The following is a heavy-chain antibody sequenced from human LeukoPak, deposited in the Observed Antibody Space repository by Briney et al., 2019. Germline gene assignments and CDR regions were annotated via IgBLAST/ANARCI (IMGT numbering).Heavy chain of an antibody. D-gene: IGHD3-9*01. CDR2: MNPNSGNT. J-gene: IGHJ4*02. CDR3: ARVPYYDILTGFFDY. Sequence: GASVKVSCKASGGTFTSYAISWVRQAPGQGLEWMGWMNPNSGNTGYAQKFQGRVTMTRNTSISTAYMELSSLRSEDTAVYYCARVPYYDILTGFFDYWGQGTLVTVSS. V-gene: IGHV1-8*02. CDR1: GGTFTSYA.